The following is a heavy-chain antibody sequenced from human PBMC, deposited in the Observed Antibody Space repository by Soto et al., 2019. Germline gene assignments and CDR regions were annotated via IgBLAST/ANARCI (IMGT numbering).Heavy chain of an antibody. J-gene: IGHJ6*02. CDR3: ARDQVTMPLRTYYGMGV. CDR2: ISAYNGNT. D-gene: IGHD3-3*01. V-gene: IGHV1-18*01. Sequence: GASVKVSCKASGYTFTSYGISWVRQEHEQGLEWMGWISAYNGNTNYAQKLQGRVTMTADTSTSTAYMELRSLRSDDTAVYYCARDQVTMPLRTYYGMGVWGQGTTVTVSS. CDR1: GYTFTSYG.